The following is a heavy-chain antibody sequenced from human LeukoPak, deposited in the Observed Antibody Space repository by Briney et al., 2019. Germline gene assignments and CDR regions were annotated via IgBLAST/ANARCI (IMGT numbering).Heavy chain of an antibody. J-gene: IGHJ4*02. Sequence: PGGSLRLSCAASGFTFSSYAMSWVRQAPGKGLEWVSAISGSGGSTYYADSVKGRFTISRDNSKNTLYLQMNSLRAEDMAVYFCARLRDGYNLADFWGQGTLVTVSS. CDR3: ARLRDGYNLADF. CDR2: ISGSGGST. V-gene: IGHV3-23*01. D-gene: IGHD5-24*01. CDR1: GFTFSSYA.